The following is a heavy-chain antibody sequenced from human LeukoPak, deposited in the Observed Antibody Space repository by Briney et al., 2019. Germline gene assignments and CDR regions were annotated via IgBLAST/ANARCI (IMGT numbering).Heavy chain of an antibody. J-gene: IGHJ4*02. CDR2: FYYSGST. D-gene: IGHD3-10*01. Sequence: SETLSLTCTVSGGSITSSNYYWGWIRQPPGKGLEWIGSFYYSGSTNYSPSLKSRVTISVDTSKNQFSLKLSSVTAADTAVYYCVYYYGSGSVEYWGQGTLVTVSS. CDR1: GGSITSSNYY. V-gene: IGHV4-39*01. CDR3: VYYYGSGSVEY.